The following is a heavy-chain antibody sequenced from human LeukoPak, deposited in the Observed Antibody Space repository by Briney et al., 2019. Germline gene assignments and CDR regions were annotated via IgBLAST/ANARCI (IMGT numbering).Heavy chain of an antibody. CDR1: GFALSSHW. CDR3: ARTLRGGDWYFDY. CDR2: VNRDGSET. J-gene: IGHJ4*02. Sequence: PGGSLRLSCAASGFALSSHWMTWVRQVPGRGPEWVANVNRDGSETYYLDSVKGRFTISKDNAKNSLYLQMNSLRADDTALYHCARTLRGGDWYFDYWGQGTLVTASS. V-gene: IGHV3-7*03. D-gene: IGHD2-21*02.